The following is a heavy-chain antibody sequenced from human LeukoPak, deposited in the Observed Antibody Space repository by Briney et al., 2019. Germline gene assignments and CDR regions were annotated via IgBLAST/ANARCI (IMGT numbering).Heavy chain of an antibody. CDR3: ERGPRNGSGSFYQEDY. Sequence: GGSLRLSCAASGFTFSSHWMHWVRQAPGKGLVWVSRINSDGSSTSYADSVKGRFTIPRDNAKNTLYLQMNSLRAEDTAVYYCERGPRNGSGSFYQEDYWGQGTLVTVSS. J-gene: IGHJ4*02. D-gene: IGHD3-10*01. CDR2: INSDGSST. CDR1: GFTFSSHW. V-gene: IGHV3-74*01.